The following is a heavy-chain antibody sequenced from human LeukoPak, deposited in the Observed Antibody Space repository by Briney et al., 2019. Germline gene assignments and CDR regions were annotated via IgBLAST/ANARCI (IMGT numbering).Heavy chain of an antibody. V-gene: IGHV5-51*01. D-gene: IGHD3-16*02. J-gene: IGHJ4*02. CDR2: IYPDDSDT. CDR1: GYSFDSYW. Sequence: GESLKISCKGSGYSFDSYWIGWVRQMPGKGLEWMGIIYPDDSDTRYSPSFQGQVTFSADKSISTAYLQWSSLKASDTAMYYCARRSYDYVWGSYRSDYFDYWGQGTLVTVSS. CDR3: ARRSYDYVWGSYRSDYFDY.